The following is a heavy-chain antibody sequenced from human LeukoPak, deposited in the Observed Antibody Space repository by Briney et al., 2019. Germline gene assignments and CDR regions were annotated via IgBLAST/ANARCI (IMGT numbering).Heavy chain of an antibody. Sequence: SQTLSLTCAISGDSVSSNSAAWNWIRQSPSRGLEWLGRTYYRSKWYNDYAVSVKSRITINPDTSKNQFSLQLNSVTPEDTAVYYCARENGEVVVVAVPNWFDPWGQGTLVTVSS. CDR2: TYYRSKWYN. J-gene: IGHJ5*02. V-gene: IGHV6-1*01. CDR1: GDSVSSNSAA. D-gene: IGHD2-15*01. CDR3: ARENGEVVVVAVPNWFDP.